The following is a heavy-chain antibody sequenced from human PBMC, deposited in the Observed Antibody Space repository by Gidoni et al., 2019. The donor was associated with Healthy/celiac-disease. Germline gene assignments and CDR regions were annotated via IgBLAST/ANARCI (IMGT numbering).Heavy chain of an antibody. D-gene: IGHD6-19*01. CDR3: ARGTTRGWYRY. V-gene: IGHV4-34*01. J-gene: IGHJ4*02. Sequence: QVQLQQWGAGLLKPSEPLSLTFAVYGGSFSGYYWSWIRQPPGKGLEWIGEINHSGSTNYNPSLKSRVTISVDTSKNQFSLKLSSVTAADTAVYYCARGTTRGWYRYWGQGTLVTVSS. CDR1: GGSFSGYY. CDR2: INHSGST.